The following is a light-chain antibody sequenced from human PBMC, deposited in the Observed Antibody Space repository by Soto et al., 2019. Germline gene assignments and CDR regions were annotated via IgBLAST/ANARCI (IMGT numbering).Light chain of an antibody. CDR1: QAVNTR. Sequence: EIVLTQSPATLSSFPGDRVTLSCRASQAVNTRLAWYQHKPGQAPRLLIWGASIRATGLPDRFSGGGSGTDFTLTISRLEAEDFAVYYCQQYNNWPRATFGGGTKVDIK. CDR3: QQYNNWPRAT. J-gene: IGKJ4*01. V-gene: IGKV3D-11*03. CDR2: GAS.